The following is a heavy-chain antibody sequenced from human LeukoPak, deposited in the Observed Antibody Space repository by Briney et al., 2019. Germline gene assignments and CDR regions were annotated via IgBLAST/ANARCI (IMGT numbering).Heavy chain of an antibody. CDR2: IFYSGST. V-gene: IGHV4-39*07. Sequence: SETLSLTCTVSGGSISNYYWGWIRQPPGKGLEWIGNIFYSGSTYYSPSLRSRVTISLDTSRDQFSLKLSSVTAADTAVYYCARVGYSSSGNYYNDRGAFDYWGQGTLVTVSS. CDR1: GGSISNYY. CDR3: ARVGYSSSGNYYNDRGAFDY. J-gene: IGHJ4*02. D-gene: IGHD3-10*01.